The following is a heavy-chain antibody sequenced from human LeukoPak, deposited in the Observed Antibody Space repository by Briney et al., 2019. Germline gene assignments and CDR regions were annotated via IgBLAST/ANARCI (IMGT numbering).Heavy chain of an antibody. D-gene: IGHD6-13*01. CDR2: ISWNSGSI. Sequence: PGGSLRLSCAASGFTFDDYAMHWVWHAPGKGLEWVSGISWNSGSIGYADSVKGRFTISRDNAKNSLYLQMNSLRAEDTAVYYCARDGSSWYSDYWGQGTLVTVSS. V-gene: IGHV3-9*01. J-gene: IGHJ4*02. CDR1: GFTFDDYA. CDR3: ARDGSSWYSDY.